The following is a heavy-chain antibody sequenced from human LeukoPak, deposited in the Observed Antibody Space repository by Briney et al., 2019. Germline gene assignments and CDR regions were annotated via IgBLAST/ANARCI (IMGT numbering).Heavy chain of an antibody. D-gene: IGHD6-19*01. Sequence: PGGSLRLSCAASGFTFNSYEMNWVRQAPGKGLEWVSYISSSGSTIYYADSVKGRFTIPRDNAKNSLYLQMNSLRAEDTAVYYCAREAVAGTGFDYWGQGTLVTVSS. CDR3: AREAVAGTGFDY. V-gene: IGHV3-48*03. CDR2: ISSSGSTI. J-gene: IGHJ4*02. CDR1: GFTFNSYE.